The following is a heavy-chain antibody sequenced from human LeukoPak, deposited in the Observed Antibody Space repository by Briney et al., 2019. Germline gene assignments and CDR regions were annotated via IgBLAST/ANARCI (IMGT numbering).Heavy chain of an antibody. CDR3: AKEALVGASNWFDP. CDR1: GFTFSSYS. Sequence: PGGSLRLSCAASGFTFSSYSMNWVRQAPGKGLEWVSYISSSGSTIYYADSVKGRFTISRDNAKNSLYLQMNSLRAEDTAVYYCAKEALVGASNWFDPWGQGTLVTVSS. J-gene: IGHJ5*02. D-gene: IGHD1-26*01. CDR2: ISSSGSTI. V-gene: IGHV3-48*04.